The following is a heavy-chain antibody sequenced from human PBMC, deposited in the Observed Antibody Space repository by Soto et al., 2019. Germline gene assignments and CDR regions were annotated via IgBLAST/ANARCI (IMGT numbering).Heavy chain of an antibody. Sequence: EVQLVESGGGLVQPGGSLRLSCAASGFTFSSYWMSWVRQAPGKGLEWVANIKQDGSEKYYVDSVKGRFTISRDNAKNSLYLQMNSLRAEDTAVYYCARDPWVGGWEKYYFDYWGQGTLVTVSS. V-gene: IGHV3-7*05. CDR3: ARDPWVGGWEKYYFDY. CDR2: IKQDGSEK. CDR1: GFTFSSYW. D-gene: IGHD6-19*01. J-gene: IGHJ4*02.